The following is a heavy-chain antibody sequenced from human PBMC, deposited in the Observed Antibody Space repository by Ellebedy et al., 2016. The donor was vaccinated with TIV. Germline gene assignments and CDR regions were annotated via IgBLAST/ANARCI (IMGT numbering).Heavy chain of an antibody. D-gene: IGHD3-3*01. V-gene: IGHV3-11*01. CDR1: TFSFSDYN. CDR3: VRARGGRTTIFGVVRRYFDL. Sequence: PGGSLRLSCAASTFSFSDYNLSWIRQAPGKGLEWISYISSSGSTIDYADSVKGRFTMSRDRANNTLFLQMDSLRIEDTAMYYCVRARGGRTTIFGVVRRYFDLWGRGTLVAVSS. J-gene: IGHJ2*01. CDR2: ISSSGSTI.